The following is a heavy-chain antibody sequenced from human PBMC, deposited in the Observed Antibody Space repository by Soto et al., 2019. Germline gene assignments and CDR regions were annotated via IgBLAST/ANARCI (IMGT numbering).Heavy chain of an antibody. CDR1: GFTFSSYA. Sequence: DVQLLGSGGGLVQPGGSLRLSCAASGFTFSSYAMSWVRQAPGKGLEWVTAITDSGGDTCYADSVKGRFTISRDNSKNTLYLQMNSLRADDTAVYYCAKGSQASRPYYFDYWGQGTQVTVSS. CDR3: AKGSQASRPYYFDY. D-gene: IGHD2-21*01. J-gene: IGHJ4*02. V-gene: IGHV3-23*01. CDR2: ITDSGGDT.